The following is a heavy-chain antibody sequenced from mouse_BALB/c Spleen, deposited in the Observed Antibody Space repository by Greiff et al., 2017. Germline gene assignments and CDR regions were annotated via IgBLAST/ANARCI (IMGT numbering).Heavy chain of an antibody. CDR2: IYPGDGDT. CDR1: GYAFSSYW. V-gene: IGHV1-80*01. Sequence: QVHVKQSGAELVRPGSSVKISCKASGYAFSSYWMNWVKQRPGQGLEWIGQIYPGDGDTNYNGKFKGKATLTADKSSSTAYMQLSSLTSEDSAVYFCARSTATIGFAYWGQGTLVTVSA. CDR3: ARSTATIGFAY. J-gene: IGHJ3*01. D-gene: IGHD1-2*01.